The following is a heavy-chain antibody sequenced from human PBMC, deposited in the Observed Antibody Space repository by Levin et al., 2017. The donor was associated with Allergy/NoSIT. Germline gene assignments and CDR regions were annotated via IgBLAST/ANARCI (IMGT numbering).Heavy chain of an antibody. CDR2: ISYDGSNK. CDR3: AKDQGSGWYRNPYYFDY. Sequence: LSLTCAASGFTFSSYGMHWVRQAPGKGLEWVAVISYDGSNKYYADSVKGRFTISRDNSKNTLYLQMNSLRAEDTAVYYCAKDQGSGWYRNPYYFDYWGQGTLVTVSS. CDR1: GFTFSSYG. J-gene: IGHJ4*02. D-gene: IGHD6-19*01. V-gene: IGHV3-30*18.